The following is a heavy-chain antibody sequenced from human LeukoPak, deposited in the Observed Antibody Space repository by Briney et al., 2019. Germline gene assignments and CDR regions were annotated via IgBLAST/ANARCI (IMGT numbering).Heavy chain of an antibody. J-gene: IGHJ4*02. D-gene: IGHD6-6*01. V-gene: IGHV3-30-3*01. Sequence: PGGSLRLSCAASGFTFSSYATHWVRQAPGKGLEWVAVISYDGSNKYYADSVKGRFTISRDNSKNTLYLQMNSLRAEDTAVYYCARGLEYSSSSDYWGQGTLVTVSS. CDR2: ISYDGSNK. CDR3: ARGLEYSSSSDY. CDR1: GFTFSSYA.